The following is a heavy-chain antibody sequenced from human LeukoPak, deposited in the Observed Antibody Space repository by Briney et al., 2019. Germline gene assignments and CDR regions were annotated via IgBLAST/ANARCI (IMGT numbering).Heavy chain of an antibody. CDR3: ARVAVVAATDYGMDV. V-gene: IGHV3-7*03. Sequence: PGGSLRLSCAASGFTFSSYWMSWVRQAPGKGLEWVANIKQDGSEKYYVDSVKGPFTISRDNAKNSLYLQMNSLRAEDTAVYYCARVAVVAATDYGMDVWGQGTTVTVSS. CDR2: IKQDGSEK. CDR1: GFTFSSYW. J-gene: IGHJ6*02. D-gene: IGHD2-15*01.